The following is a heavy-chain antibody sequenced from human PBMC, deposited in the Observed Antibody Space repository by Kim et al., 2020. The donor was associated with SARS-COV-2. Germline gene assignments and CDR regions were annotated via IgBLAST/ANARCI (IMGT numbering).Heavy chain of an antibody. CDR3: ASTSRS. CDR2: SSSSSDI. Sequence: SSSSSDIYYADSVKGRFTISRDNAKNSLYLQMNRLRAEDTAVYYCASTSRSWGQGTLVTVSS. V-gene: IGHV3-21*01. J-gene: IGHJ5*02. D-gene: IGHD3-16*01.